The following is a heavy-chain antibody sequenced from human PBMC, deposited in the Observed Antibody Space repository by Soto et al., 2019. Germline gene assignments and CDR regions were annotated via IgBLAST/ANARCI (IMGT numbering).Heavy chain of an antibody. CDR2: IYYSGST. V-gene: IGHV4-39*01. CDR3: ARGRVVAATDNWFDP. J-gene: IGHJ5*02. CDR1: GGSISSSRHY. Sequence: PSETLSLTCTVSGGSISSSRHYWAWIRQPPGKGLEWIGSIYYSGSTYYNPSLKSRVTISVDTSKNQFSLKLSSVTAADTAVYYCARGRVVAATDNWFDPWGQGTLVTVSS. D-gene: IGHD2-15*01.